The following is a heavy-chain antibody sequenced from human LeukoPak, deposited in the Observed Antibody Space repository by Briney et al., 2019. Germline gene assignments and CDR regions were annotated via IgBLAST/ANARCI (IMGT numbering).Heavy chain of an antibody. CDR1: GFTISDHY. D-gene: IGHD3-3*02. CDR3: TRHFFSE. V-gene: IGHV3-72*01. Sequence: PGGSLRLSCAASGFTISDHYMDWVRQAPGKGLEWVGRSRNKADSYTTYYAASVKGRFTISRDDSKNSLYLQMNSLKAGDTAVYYCTRHFFSEWGQGTLVTVSS. J-gene: IGHJ4*02. CDR2: SRNKADSYTT.